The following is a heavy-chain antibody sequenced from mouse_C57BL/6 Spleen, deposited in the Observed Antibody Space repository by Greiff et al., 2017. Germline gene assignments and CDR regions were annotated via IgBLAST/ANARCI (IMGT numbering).Heavy chain of an antibody. CDR2: IDPSDSYT. D-gene: IGHD1-1*01. CDR3: GYGSRLTDY. Sequence: VQLQQPGAELVRPGTSVKLSCKASGYTFTSYWMHWVKQRPGQGLEWIGVIDPSDSYTNYNRKFTGMATLTVDTSSSTPYMQLSSLTSEYSAVYYCGYGSRLTDYWGQGTSVTVSS. V-gene: IGHV1-59*01. J-gene: IGHJ4*01. CDR1: GYTFTSYW.